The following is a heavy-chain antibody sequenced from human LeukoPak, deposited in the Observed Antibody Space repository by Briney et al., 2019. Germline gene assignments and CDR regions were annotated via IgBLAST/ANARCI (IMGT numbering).Heavy chain of an antibody. Sequence: GGSLRLSCAASGFTFSSYSMNWVRQAPGKVLEWVSSISSSSSYIYYADSVKGRFTISRDNAKNSLYLQMNSLRAEDTAVYYCAKAYSSGWYDYWGQGTLVTVSS. V-gene: IGHV3-21*01. D-gene: IGHD6-19*01. CDR1: GFTFSSYS. CDR3: AKAYSSGWYDY. CDR2: ISSSSSYI. J-gene: IGHJ4*02.